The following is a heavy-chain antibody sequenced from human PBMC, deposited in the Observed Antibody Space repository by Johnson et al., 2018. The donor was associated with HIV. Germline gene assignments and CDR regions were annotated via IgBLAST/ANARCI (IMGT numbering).Heavy chain of an antibody. V-gene: IGHV3-20*04. CDR3: ARDLRFDRLVQGRVIISGVFDM. CDR2: INWNGGST. Sequence: VQLVESGGGLVQPGGSLRLSCAASGFTFSSYDMHWVRQAPGKGLEWVSGINWNGGSTGYADSVKGRFTISRDNAKNSLYLQMNSLRAEDTAVYSCARDLRFDRLVQGRVIISGVFDMWGQGTVVHVSS. D-gene: IGHD3-10*01. J-gene: IGHJ3*02. CDR1: GFTFSSYD.